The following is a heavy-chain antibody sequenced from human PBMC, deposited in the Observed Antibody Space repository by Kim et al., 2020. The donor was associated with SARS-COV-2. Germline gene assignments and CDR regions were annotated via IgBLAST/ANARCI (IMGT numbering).Heavy chain of an antibody. Sequence: GGSLRLSCAASGFFVSNTYLSWVRQAPGKELEWVSVIYTGATTYYADSVRGRFTISRDNSRNTVYLQMNSLRAEDTAVYYCARLGPVTANYYYGMDVWG. CDR3: ARLGPVTANYYYGMDV. J-gene: IGHJ6*02. CDR1: GFFVSNTY. CDR2: IYTGATT. V-gene: IGHV3-53*01. D-gene: IGHD2-21*02.